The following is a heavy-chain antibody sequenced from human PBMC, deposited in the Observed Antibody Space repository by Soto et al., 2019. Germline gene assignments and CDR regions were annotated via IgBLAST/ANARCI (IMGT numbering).Heavy chain of an antibody. Sequence: GGSLRLSCAASGFTFDDYAMHWVRQAPGKGLEWVSDISSSGRSTHYADSVKGRFTISRDNSRNTLYLQMNSLRAEDTAVYYCSKEGRYCTSTSCSHFDFWGQGTLVTVSS. CDR3: SKEGRYCTSTSCSHFDF. CDR1: GFTFDDYA. CDR2: ISSSGRST. V-gene: IGHV3-23*01. J-gene: IGHJ4*02. D-gene: IGHD2-2*01.